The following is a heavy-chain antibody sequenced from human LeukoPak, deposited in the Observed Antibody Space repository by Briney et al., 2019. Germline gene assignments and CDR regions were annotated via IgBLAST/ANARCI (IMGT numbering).Heavy chain of an antibody. CDR1: GGTFSSYA. D-gene: IGHD4-17*01. V-gene: IGHV1-69*13. J-gene: IGHJ4*02. Sequence: SVKVSCKASGGTFSSYAISWVRQAPGQGLEWMGGIIPIFGTANYAQKFQGRVTITADESTSTAYMELSSLRSEDTAVYYCASGRKYYYGDYGSFDYWGQGTLVTVSS. CDR3: ASGRKYYYGDYGSFDY. CDR2: IIPIFGTA.